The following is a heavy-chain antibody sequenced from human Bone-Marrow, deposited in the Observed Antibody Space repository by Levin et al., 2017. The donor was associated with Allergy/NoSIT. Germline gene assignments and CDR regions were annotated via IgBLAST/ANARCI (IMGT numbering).Heavy chain of an antibody. CDR1: GGSFSGYY. J-gene: IGHJ4*02. D-gene: IGHD3-16*01. CDR3: ARGRLGGPIDY. Sequence: SQTLSLTCAVYGGSFSGYYWSWIRQPPGKGLEWIGEINHSGSTNYNPSLKSRVTISVDTSKNQFSLKLSSVTAADTAVYYCARGRLGGPIDYWGQGTLVTVSS. CDR2: INHSGST. V-gene: IGHV4-34*01.